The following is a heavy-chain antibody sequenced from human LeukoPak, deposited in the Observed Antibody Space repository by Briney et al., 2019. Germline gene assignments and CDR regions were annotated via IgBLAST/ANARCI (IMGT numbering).Heavy chain of an antibody. V-gene: IGHV3-30-3*01. CDR2: ISYDGSNK. Sequence: GGSLRLSCAASGFTFSSYAMHWVRQAPGKGLEWVAVISYDGSNKYYADSVKGRFTISRDNSKNTLYLQMNSLRAEDTAVYYCARGGSSPTWGQGTLVTVSS. CDR1: GFTFSSYA. D-gene: IGHD6-13*01. J-gene: IGHJ4*02. CDR3: ARGGSSPT.